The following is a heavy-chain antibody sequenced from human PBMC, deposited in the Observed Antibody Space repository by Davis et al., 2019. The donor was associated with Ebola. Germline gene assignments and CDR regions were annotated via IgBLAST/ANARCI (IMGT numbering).Heavy chain of an antibody. D-gene: IGHD6-6*01. CDR1: GFTFSSYW. Sequence: PGGSLRLSCAASGFTFSSYWMSWVRQAPGKGLEWVANIKQDGSEKYYVDSVKGRFTISRDNAKNSLYLQMNSLRAEDTAVYYCARRLIAARPYYYYGMDVWGQGTTVTVSS. CDR3: ARRLIAARPYYYYGMDV. J-gene: IGHJ6*02. V-gene: IGHV3-7*03. CDR2: IKQDGSEK.